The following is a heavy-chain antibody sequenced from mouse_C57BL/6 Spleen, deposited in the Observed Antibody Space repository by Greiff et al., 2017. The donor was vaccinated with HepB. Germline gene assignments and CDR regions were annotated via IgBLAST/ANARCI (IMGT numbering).Heavy chain of an antibody. J-gene: IGHJ2*01. CDR2: ISYSGST. Sequence: EVQLQESGPGLVKPSQSLSLTCTVTGYSITSGYGWNWIRQFPGNKLEWMGYISYSGSTNYNPSLKGRISITRDTSKNQFFLQLNSVTTEDTATIYCARTARIKYWGQGTTLTVSS. D-gene: IGHD1-2*01. V-gene: IGHV3-2*02. CDR3: ARTARIKY. CDR1: GYSITSGYG.